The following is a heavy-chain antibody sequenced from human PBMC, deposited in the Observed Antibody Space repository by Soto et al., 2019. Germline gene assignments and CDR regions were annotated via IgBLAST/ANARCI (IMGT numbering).Heavy chain of an antibody. Sequence: PSETLSLTCIVSGDSISSSDYCWGWIRQAPGKGPEWIGSIYYSGSTYYNPSLKSRVTVSVDTSKNQFSLKLSSVTAADTAVYYCARHPSNFWFDPWGQGTLVTVSS. CDR1: GDSISSSDYC. CDR2: IYYSGST. V-gene: IGHV4-39*01. CDR3: ARHPSNFWFDP. D-gene: IGHD4-4*01. J-gene: IGHJ5*02.